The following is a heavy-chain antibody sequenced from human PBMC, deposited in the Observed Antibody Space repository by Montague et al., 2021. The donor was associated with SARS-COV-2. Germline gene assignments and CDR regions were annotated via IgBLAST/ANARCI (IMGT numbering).Heavy chain of an antibody. CDR3: ARAQNICFIANCVNYFDL. D-gene: IGHD1-1*01. V-gene: IGHV4-59*01. Sequence: SETLSLTCEVSGGSIRSYYWSWIRQSLGKGLEWIGYVNYTGSTKYNPSLKTRVTLSLDTHKNHFSLRLNSVTAADTAVYYCARAQNICFIANCVNYFDLWGRGALVSVSS. CDR1: GGSIRSYY. J-gene: IGHJ4*03. CDR2: VNYTGST.